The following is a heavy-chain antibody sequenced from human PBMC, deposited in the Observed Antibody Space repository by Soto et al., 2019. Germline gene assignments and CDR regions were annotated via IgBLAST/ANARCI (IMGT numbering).Heavy chain of an antibody. CDR1: GGSISSGGYY. V-gene: IGHV4-31*03. CDR2: IYYTEST. CDR3: ARVSMGYCSAGTCYSFWFDP. Sequence: PSETLSLTCTVSGGSISSGGYYWSWIRQHPGKDLEWIGYIYYTESTYYNPSLKSRVTISIDTSKNQSSLKLSSVTAADTAVYYCARVSMGYCSAGTCYSFWFDPWGQGTLVTVSS. D-gene: IGHD2-15*01. J-gene: IGHJ5*02.